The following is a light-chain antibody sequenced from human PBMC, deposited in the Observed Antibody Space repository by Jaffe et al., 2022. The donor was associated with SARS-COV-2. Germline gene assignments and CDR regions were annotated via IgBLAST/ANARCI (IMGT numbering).Light chain of an antibody. CDR3: CSYAGGHPLNWV. V-gene: IGLV2-11*01. Sequence: QSALTQPRSVSGSTGQSVTISCTGTASDVGGYNYVSWYQQHPGKAPKIMIYDVTKRPSGVPDRFSGSKSGNTASLTISGLQADDEADYYCCSYAGGHPLNWVFGGGTELTVL. CDR2: DVT. CDR1: ASDVGGYNY. J-gene: IGLJ3*02.